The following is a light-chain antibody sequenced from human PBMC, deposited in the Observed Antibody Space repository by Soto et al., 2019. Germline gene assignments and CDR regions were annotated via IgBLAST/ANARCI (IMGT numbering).Light chain of an antibody. Sequence: EVVLTQSPATLSLCPGEEATLSCRASQSVNSYLAWYQQKPGQAPRLLIYDAFNRATGIPARFSGSGSGTDFTLTISSLEPEDFVVYYCQQRSNWPLTFGGGTKVEIK. J-gene: IGKJ4*01. CDR1: QSVNSY. V-gene: IGKV3-11*01. CDR3: QQRSNWPLT. CDR2: DAF.